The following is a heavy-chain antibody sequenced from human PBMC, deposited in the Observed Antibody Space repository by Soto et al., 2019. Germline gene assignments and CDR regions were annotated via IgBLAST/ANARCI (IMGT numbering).Heavy chain of an antibody. CDR3: ARGAAMVDY. CDR1: GGSISSGGYS. D-gene: IGHD5-18*01. Sequence: QLQLQESGSGLVKPSQTLSLTCAVSGGSISSGGYSWSWIRQPPGKGLECIGYISHSGSTYYNPPLKSRATIALDRSKNQFSLKLSSVPAADTAVYYCARGAAMVDYWGQGTLVTVSS. J-gene: IGHJ4*02. V-gene: IGHV4-30-2*01. CDR2: ISHSGST.